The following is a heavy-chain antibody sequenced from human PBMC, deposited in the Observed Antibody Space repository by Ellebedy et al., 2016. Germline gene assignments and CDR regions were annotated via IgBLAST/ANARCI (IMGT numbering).Heavy chain of an antibody. V-gene: IGHV1-69*06. D-gene: IGHD6-13*01. CDR1: GGTFSSYA. CDR2: IIPIFGTA. J-gene: IGHJ5*02. Sequence: SVKVSXKASGGTFSSYAISWVRQAPGQGLEWMGGIIPIFGTANYAQKFQGRATITADKSTSTAYMELSSLRSEDTAVYYCARDQGVGYSSSWYLWFDPWGQGTLVTVSS. CDR3: ARDQGVGYSSSWYLWFDP.